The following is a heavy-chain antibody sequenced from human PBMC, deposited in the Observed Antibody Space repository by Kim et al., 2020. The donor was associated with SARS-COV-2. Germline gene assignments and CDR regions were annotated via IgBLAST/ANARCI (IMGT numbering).Heavy chain of an antibody. CDR3: TAGSNPNPFDY. V-gene: IGHV4-59*08. CDR1: GGSINSYY. J-gene: IGHJ4*02. CDR2: IFYSGST. Sequence: SETLSLTCNVSGGSINSYYWSWIRQPPGKGLDWIGYIFYSGSTNYNPSLKSRVTISLDTPKKQFSLKLSSVTAADTAVYYCTAGSNPNPFDYWGQGTLVT.